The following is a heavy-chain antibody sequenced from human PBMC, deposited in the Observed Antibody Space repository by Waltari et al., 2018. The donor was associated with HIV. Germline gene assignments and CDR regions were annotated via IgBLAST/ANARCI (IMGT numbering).Heavy chain of an antibody. D-gene: IGHD3-16*01. V-gene: IGHV3-74*01. CDR2: ISTDGSDT. CDR1: GFNFRSYW. J-gene: IGHJ4*02. CDR3: TRDLSTYGHEFDY. Sequence: EVQLVESGGDLVQPGGSLRLSCAASGFNFRSYWMHWIGQIPGKGLVWVSHISTDGSDTSYLESVKGRFTISRDNAKNTLYLQMNSLRVEDTAIYYCTRDLSTYGHEFDYWGQGTLVTVAS.